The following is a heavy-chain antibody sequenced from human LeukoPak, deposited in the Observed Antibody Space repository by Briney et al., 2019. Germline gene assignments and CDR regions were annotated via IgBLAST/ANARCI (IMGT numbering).Heavy chain of an antibody. J-gene: IGHJ6*02. D-gene: IGHD6-13*01. CDR3: ARWGGSSSWESYYYGMDV. CDR2: MNPNSGNT. V-gene: IGHV1-8*01. Sequence: ASVKVSCKASGYTFTSYDINWVRQATGQGLEWMGWMNPNSGNTGYAQKFQGRVTMTRNTSISTAYMELSSLRSEDTAVYYCARWGGSSSWESYYYGMDVWGQGTTVTVSS. CDR1: GYTFTSYD.